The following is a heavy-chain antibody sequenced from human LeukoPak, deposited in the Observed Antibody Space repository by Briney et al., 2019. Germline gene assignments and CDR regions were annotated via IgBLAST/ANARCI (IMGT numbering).Heavy chain of an antibody. CDR3: ARGYCRSTSCHEPPLYGMDV. V-gene: IGHV1-2*02. CDR2: INPNSGGT. CDR1: GYTFTGYY. Sequence: ASVKVSCKASGYTFTGYYMHWVRQAPGQGLEWMGWINPNSGGTNYAQQLQGRVTMTTDTSTSTVYMELRSLRSDDTAVYYCARGYCRSTSCHEPPLYGMDVWGQGTTVTVS. J-gene: IGHJ6*02. D-gene: IGHD2-2*01.